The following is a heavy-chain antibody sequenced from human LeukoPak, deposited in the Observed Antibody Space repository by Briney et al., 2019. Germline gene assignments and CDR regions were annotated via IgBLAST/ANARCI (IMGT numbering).Heavy chain of an antibody. CDR2: IYHSGST. J-gene: IGHJ4*02. CDR3: AVLVGATVNFDY. CDR1: GGSISSSNW. Sequence: SGTLSLTCAVSGGSISSSNWWSWVRQPPGKGLEWIGEIYHSGSTNYNPSLNSRVTISVDKSKNQFSLKLSSVTAADTAVYYCAVLVGATVNFDYWGQGTLVTVSS. D-gene: IGHD1-26*01. V-gene: IGHV4-4*02.